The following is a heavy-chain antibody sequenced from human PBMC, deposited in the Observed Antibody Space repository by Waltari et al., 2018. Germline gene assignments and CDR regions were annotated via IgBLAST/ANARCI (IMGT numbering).Heavy chain of an antibody. J-gene: IGHJ2*01. CDR2: IDYSGGT. Sequence: QVQLLESGPGLVKRSESLSLPCTVSGGFVSRYYWRWIRQTSGKGLVWIGYIDYSGGTNYDPSLKSRVTITVDSTKNQSALKLGTVTAADAAVYYGARAVVVRAATADWYFDLWGRGTLVTVSS. D-gene: IGHD2-2*01. CDR3: ARAVVVRAATADWYFDL. CDR1: GGFVSRYY. V-gene: IGHV4-59*02.